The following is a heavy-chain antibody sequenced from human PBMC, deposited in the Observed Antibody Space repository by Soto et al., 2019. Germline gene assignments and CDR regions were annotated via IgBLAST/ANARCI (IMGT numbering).Heavy chain of an antibody. CDR1: GGSISRYY. V-gene: IGHV4-59*01. Sequence: PSETLSLTCPVSGGSISRYYWSWFRQPPGKGLEWIGYIYYSGSTNYNPSLKSRVTISVDTSKNQFSLKLSSVTAADTAVYYCARFGGLRSSYGMDVWGQGTTVTVSS. J-gene: IGHJ6*02. CDR2: IYYSGST. CDR3: ARFGGLRSSYGMDV. D-gene: IGHD2-15*01.